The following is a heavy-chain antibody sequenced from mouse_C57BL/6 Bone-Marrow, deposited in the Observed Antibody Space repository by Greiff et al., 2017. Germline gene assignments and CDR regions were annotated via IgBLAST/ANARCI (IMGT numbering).Heavy chain of an antibody. D-gene: IGHD2-3*01. CDR3: ASYDGYPIFDY. Sequence: LVESGAELVKPGASVKLSCTASGFNIKDYYMHWVKQRTEQGLEWIGRIDPEDGETKYAPKFQGKATITADTSYNTAYLQLSSLTSEDTAVYYRASYDGYPIFDYWGQGTTLTGSS. CDR1: GFNIKDYY. J-gene: IGHJ2*01. CDR2: IDPEDGET. V-gene: IGHV14-2*01.